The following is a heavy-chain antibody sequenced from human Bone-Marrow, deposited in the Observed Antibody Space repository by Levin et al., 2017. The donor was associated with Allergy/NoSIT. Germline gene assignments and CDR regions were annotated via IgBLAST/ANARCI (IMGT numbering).Heavy chain of an antibody. D-gene: IGHD5-12*01. CDR3: AKVKDTITWALEY. CDR2: IKSKISGATT. J-gene: IGHJ4*02. V-gene: IGHV3-15*07. Sequence: GGSLRLSCAASGFTFSSAWMTWVRQSPGKGLEWVGRIKSKISGATTDYSAPVHGSFSISRDDSKNTIYLKMNSLETDDMGIYDCAKVKDTITWALEYWGQGTLVAVAS. CDR1: GFTFSSAW.